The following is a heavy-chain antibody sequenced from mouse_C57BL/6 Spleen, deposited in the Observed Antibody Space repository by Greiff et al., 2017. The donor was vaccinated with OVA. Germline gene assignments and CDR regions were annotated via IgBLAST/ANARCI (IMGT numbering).Heavy chain of an antibody. Sequence: VQLQQPGAELVRPGTSVKLSCKASGYTFTSYWMHWVKQRPGQGLEWIGVIDPSDSYTNYNQKFKGKATLTVDTSSSTAYMQLSSLTSEDSAVYYCASEAAPYYYAMDYWGQGTSVTVSS. J-gene: IGHJ4*01. V-gene: IGHV1-59*01. CDR3: ASEAAPYYYAMDY. CDR1: GYTFTSYW. CDR2: IDPSDSYT.